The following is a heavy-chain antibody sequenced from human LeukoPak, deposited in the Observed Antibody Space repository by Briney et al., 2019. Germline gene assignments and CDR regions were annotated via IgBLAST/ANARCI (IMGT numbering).Heavy chain of an antibody. V-gene: IGHV4-59*08. Sequence: SSETLSLTCTVSGGSSSSYYWSWIRQPPGKGLEWIGYIYYSGSTNYNPSLKSQVTISVDTSKNQFSLKPSSVTAADTAVYYCARLRPGYYFDYWSQGTLVTVSS. CDR2: IYYSGST. D-gene: IGHD4-17*01. CDR1: GGSSSSYY. J-gene: IGHJ4*02. CDR3: ARLRPGYYFDY.